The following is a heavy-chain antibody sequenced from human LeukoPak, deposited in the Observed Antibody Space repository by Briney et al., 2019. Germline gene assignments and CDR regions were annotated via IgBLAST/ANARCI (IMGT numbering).Heavy chain of an antibody. CDR1: GFTFSDYY. CDR3: ARDQLSRGSGSYYPYYYYYMDV. Sequence: SGGSLRLSCAASGFTFSDYYMSWIRQAPGKGLEWVSYISSSGSTIYYADSVKGRFTISRDDAKNSLYLQMNSLRAEDTAVYYCARDQLSRGSGSYYPYYYYYMDVWGKGTTVTVSS. D-gene: IGHD3-10*01. J-gene: IGHJ6*03. V-gene: IGHV3-11*04. CDR2: ISSSGSTI.